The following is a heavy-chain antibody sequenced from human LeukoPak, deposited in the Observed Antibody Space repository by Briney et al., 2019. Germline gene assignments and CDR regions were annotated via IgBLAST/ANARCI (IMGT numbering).Heavy chain of an antibody. D-gene: IGHD3-3*01. CDR3: ARSGNVLRFLEWLPFED. V-gene: IGHV4-59*11. Sequence: SETLSLTCTVSGGSISSQYWSWIRQPPGKGLEWIGYIYYSGSTNYNPSLKSRVTISVDTSKNQFSLKLSSVTAADTAVYYCARSGNVLRFLEWLPFEDWGQGTLVTVSS. J-gene: IGHJ4*02. CDR1: GGSISSQY. CDR2: IYYSGST.